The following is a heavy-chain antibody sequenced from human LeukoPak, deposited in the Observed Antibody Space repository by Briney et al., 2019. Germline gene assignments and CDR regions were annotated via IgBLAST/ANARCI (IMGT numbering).Heavy chain of an antibody. CDR3: ARVRRPMATMYYFDY. CDR2: IYYSGST. J-gene: IGHJ4*02. Sequence: PSETLSLTCTVSGGSISSYYWSWIRQPPGKGLEWIGYIYYSGSTNYNPSLKSRVTISVDTSKNQFSLKLSSVTAADTAVYYCARVRRPMATMYYFDYWGQGTLVTVSS. D-gene: IGHD5-24*01. V-gene: IGHV4-59*01. CDR1: GGSISSYY.